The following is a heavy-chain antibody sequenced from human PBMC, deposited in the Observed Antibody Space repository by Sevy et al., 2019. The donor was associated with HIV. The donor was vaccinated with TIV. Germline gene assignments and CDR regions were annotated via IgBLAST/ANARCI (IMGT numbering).Heavy chain of an antibody. Sequence: GGSLRLSCAASAFIFGDHGMHWVRQAPGKGLEWVAFIRLDGSDRYYADSVKGRFTISRDNSKNTLYLQMNSLRAEDTAVYYCAKVPSSGWNYLLDYWGQGILVTVSS. V-gene: IGHV3-30*02. CDR1: AFIFGDHG. CDR3: AKVPSSGWNYLLDY. D-gene: IGHD1-7*01. CDR2: IRLDGSDR. J-gene: IGHJ4*02.